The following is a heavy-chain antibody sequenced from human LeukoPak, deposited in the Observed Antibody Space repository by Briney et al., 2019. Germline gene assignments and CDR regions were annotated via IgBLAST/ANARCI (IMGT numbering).Heavy chain of an antibody. CDR1: GFTFSSYG. J-gene: IGHJ6*02. Sequence: PGGSLRLSCAAAGFTFSSYGMPWVRQAPGKGLEWVAVISYDGTNKYYADSVKGRFTISRDNSKNTLYLQMNSLRAEDTAVYYCAKDLGSNYYYYGMDVWGQGTTVTVSS. V-gene: IGHV3-30*18. CDR2: ISYDGTNK. D-gene: IGHD4-11*01. CDR3: AKDLGSNYYYYGMDV.